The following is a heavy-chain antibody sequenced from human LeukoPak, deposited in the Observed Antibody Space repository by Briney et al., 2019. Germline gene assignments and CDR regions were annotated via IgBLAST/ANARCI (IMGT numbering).Heavy chain of an antibody. J-gene: IGHJ4*02. CDR2: ISRGGTTI. V-gene: IGHV3-48*03. D-gene: IGHD3-10*01. CDR1: GFTFSSYE. CDR3: AKSFMV. Sequence: GGPLRLSCTASGFTFSSYEMNWVPQSPGKARDGVSHISRGGTTIDYADSVKGRFTISRDNAKNSLYLQMHRLRAEDTAVYYCAKSFMVWGEGTLVTVSS.